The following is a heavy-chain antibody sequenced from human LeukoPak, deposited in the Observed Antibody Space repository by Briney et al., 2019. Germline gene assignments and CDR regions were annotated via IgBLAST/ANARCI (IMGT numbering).Heavy chain of an antibody. CDR1: GFTFSSYA. CDR3: AATYYGSGSYRKIDY. Sequence: GGSLRLSCAASGFTFSSYAMSWVRQAPGKGLEWVSAISGSGDSTYYADSVKGRFTISRDNSKNTLYLQMNSLRAEDTAVYYCAATYYGSGSYRKIDYWGQGTLVTVSS. D-gene: IGHD3-10*01. J-gene: IGHJ4*02. V-gene: IGHV3-23*01. CDR2: ISGSGDST.